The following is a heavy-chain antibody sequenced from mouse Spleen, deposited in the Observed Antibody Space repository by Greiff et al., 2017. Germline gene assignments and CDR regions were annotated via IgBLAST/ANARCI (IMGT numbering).Heavy chain of an antibody. CDR2: IDPSDSYT. CDR1: GYTFTRYW. J-gene: IGHJ2*01. CDR3: ARSPNYYGSSFFDY. V-gene: IGHV1-59*01. D-gene: IGHD1-1*01. Sequence: VQLQQPGAELVRPGTSVKLSCKASGYTFTRYWMHWVKQRPGQGLEWIGMIDPSDSYTNYNQNFKGKATLTADSSSSTAYMQLSSLTSEDSAVYYCARSPNYYGSSFFDYWGQGTTLTVSS.